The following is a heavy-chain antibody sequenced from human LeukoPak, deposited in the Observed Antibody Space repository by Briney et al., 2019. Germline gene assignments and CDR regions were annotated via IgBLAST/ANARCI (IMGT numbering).Heavy chain of an antibody. Sequence: EASVKVSCKASGYTFTSYGISWVRQAPGQGLEWMGWISAYNGNTNYAQKLQGRVTMTTDTSTSTAYMELRSLRSDDTAVYYCARDGYDCWSGYSDPWGQGTLVTVSS. V-gene: IGHV1-18*01. J-gene: IGHJ5*02. CDR2: ISAYNGNT. CDR1: GYTFTSYG. D-gene: IGHD3-3*01. CDR3: ARDGYDCWSGYSDP.